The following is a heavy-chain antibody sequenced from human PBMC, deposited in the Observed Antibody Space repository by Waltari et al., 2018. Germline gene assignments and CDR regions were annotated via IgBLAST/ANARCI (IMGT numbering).Heavy chain of an antibody. Sequence: SGGGVVQPGGSLRLSCAASGFTFSSYGMHWVRQAPGKGLEWVAFIRYDGSNKYYADSVKGRFTISRDNSKNTLYLQMNSLRAEDTAVYYCAKDLGEWFGELLPPHYYWGQGTLVTVSS. CDR1: GFTFSSYG. CDR3: AKDLGEWFGELLPPHYY. D-gene: IGHD3-10*01. CDR2: IRYDGSNK. V-gene: IGHV3-30*02. J-gene: IGHJ4*02.